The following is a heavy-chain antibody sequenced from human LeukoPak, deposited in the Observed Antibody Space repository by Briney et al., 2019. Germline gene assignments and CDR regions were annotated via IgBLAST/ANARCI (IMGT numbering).Heavy chain of an antibody. D-gene: IGHD1-26*01. J-gene: IGHJ6*02. Sequence: ASVKVSCKASGYTFTGYYMHWVRQAPGQGLEWMGWINPNSGGTNYAQKFQGRVTMTRDTSISTAYMELSRPRSDDTAVYCCARVLSHGRRTPWGLPYGMDVWGQGTTVTVSS. CDR2: INPNSGGT. CDR1: GYTFTGYY. V-gene: IGHV1-2*02. CDR3: ARVLSHGRRTPWGLPYGMDV.